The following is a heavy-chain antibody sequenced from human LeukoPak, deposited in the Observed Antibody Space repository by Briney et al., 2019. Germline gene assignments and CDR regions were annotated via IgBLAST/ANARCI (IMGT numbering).Heavy chain of an antibody. D-gene: IGHD6-6*01. CDR2: IIPIFGTA. J-gene: IGHJ4*02. CDR1: GGTFSSYA. CDR3: ARGSSRSFDY. V-gene: IGHV1-69*05. Sequence: ASVKVSCKASGGTFSSYAISWVRQAPGQGLEWMGGIIPIFGTANYAQKFQGRVTMTRDTSTSTVYMELSSLRSEDTAVYYCARGSSRSFDYWGQGTLVTVSS.